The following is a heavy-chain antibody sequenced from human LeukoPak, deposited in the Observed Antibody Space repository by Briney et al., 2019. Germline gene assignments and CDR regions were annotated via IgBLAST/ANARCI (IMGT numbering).Heavy chain of an antibody. V-gene: IGHV1-2*02. CDR1: GYTFTGYY. CDR2: INPNSGGT. CDR3: ARFAAGTVNWFDP. Sequence: ASVKVSCKASGYTFTGYYMHWVRQAPGQVLGWMGWINPNSGGTNYAQKFQGRVTMTRDTSISTACMELSRLRSDDTAVYYCARFAAGTVNWFDPWGQGTLVTISS. J-gene: IGHJ5*02. D-gene: IGHD1-1*01.